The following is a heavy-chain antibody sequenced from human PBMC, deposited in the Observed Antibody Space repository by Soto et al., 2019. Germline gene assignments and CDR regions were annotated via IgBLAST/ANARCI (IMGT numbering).Heavy chain of an antibody. CDR3: ARAPAMAAALDY. V-gene: IGHV1-3*01. D-gene: IGHD6-13*01. J-gene: IGHJ4*02. CDR2: INAGNGNT. CDR1: GYTFTSYV. Sequence: QVQIVQSGAEVKKPGASVKVSCKASGYTFTSYVMHWVRQAPGQRLEWMGWINAGNGNTKYSQKFQGRVTITRDTSASTAYMELSSLRSEDTAVYYCARAPAMAAALDYWGQGTLVTVSS.